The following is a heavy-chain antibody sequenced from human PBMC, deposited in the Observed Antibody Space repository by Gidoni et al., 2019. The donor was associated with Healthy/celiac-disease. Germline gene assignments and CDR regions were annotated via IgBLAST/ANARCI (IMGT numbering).Heavy chain of an antibody. Sequence: QVQLQESGPGLVKPSQTLSLTCTVSGGSISSGDYYWSWIRQPPGKGLEWIGYIYYSGSTYDNPSLKSRVTISVDTSKNQFSLKLSSVTAADTAVYYCARERDISSSSSGFDYWGQGTLVTVSS. D-gene: IGHD6-6*01. V-gene: IGHV4-30-4*01. CDR3: ARERDISSSSSGFDY. CDR1: GGSISSGDYY. J-gene: IGHJ4*02. CDR2: IYYSGST.